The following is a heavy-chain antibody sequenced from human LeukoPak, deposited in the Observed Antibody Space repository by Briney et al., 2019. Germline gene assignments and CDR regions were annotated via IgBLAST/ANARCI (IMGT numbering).Heavy chain of an antibody. J-gene: IGHJ5*02. CDR1: GYSISNGYY. Sequence: SETLSLTCTVSGYSISNGYYWGWIRPPPGTGLEWIGSIYPSGSTFYNPSLKSRVTISVDTSKHQFSLRLSSVTAADTAVYYCARSYASSWYWNWFDPWGQGTLVTVSS. CDR2: IYPSGST. D-gene: IGHD6-13*01. CDR3: ARSYASSWYWNWFDP. V-gene: IGHV4-38-2*02.